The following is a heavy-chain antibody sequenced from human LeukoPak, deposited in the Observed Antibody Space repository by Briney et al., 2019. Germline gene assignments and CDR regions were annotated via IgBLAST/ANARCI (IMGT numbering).Heavy chain of an antibody. CDR2: INPNSGGT. Sequence: ASVKVSCKASGYTFTGYYMHWVRQAPGQGLEWMGWINPNSGGTNYAQKFQGRVTMTRDTSISTAYMELSRLRYDDTAVYYCARVSQYYDFWSGYYGRYPPFDYWGQGTLVTVSS. CDR1: GYTFTGYY. CDR3: ARVSQYYDFWSGYYGRYPPFDY. D-gene: IGHD3-3*01. J-gene: IGHJ4*02. V-gene: IGHV1-2*02.